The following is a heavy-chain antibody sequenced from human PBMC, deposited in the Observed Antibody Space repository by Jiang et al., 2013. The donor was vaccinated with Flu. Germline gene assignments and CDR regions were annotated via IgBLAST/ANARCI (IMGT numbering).Heavy chain of an antibody. CDR3: ARLPQLVHPYSPGNMDV. D-gene: IGHD6-13*01. CDR2: IYYSGST. J-gene: IGHJ6*02. Sequence: GSGLVKPSETLSLTCTVSGGSISSSSYYWGWIRQPPGKGLEWIGSIYYSGSTYYNPSLKSRVTISVDTSKNQFSLKLSSVTAADTAVYYCARLPQLVHPYSPGNMDVVGPRDHGHRLL. V-gene: IGHV4-39*01. CDR1: GGSISSSSYY.